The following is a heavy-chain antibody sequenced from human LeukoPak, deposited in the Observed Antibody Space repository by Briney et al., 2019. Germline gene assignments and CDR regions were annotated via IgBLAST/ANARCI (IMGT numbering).Heavy chain of an antibody. V-gene: IGHV3-48*01. CDR3: ARDLGGYYYGWAFDI. Sequence: GGSLRLSCAASGFTFSSYSMNWVRQAPGKGLEWVSSISSSSSSTIYYADSVKGRFTISRDNAKNSLYLQMNSLRAEDTAVYYCARDLGGYYYGWAFDIWGQGTMVTVSS. CDR2: ISSSSSSTI. D-gene: IGHD3-10*01. CDR1: GFTFSSYS. J-gene: IGHJ3*02.